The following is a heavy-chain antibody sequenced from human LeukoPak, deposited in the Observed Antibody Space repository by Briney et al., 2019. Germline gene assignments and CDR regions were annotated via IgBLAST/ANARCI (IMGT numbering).Heavy chain of an antibody. CDR3: AKDPRLERAVGSHLDY. Sequence: GRSLRLSCAASGFTFSSYGMHWVRQAPGKGLEWVAVISYDGSNKYYADSVKGRLTISRDNSKNTLYLQMNSLRAEDTAVYYCAKDPRLERAVGSHLDYWGQGTLVTVSS. J-gene: IGHJ4*02. D-gene: IGHD6-19*01. CDR2: ISYDGSNK. V-gene: IGHV3-30*18. CDR1: GFTFSSYG.